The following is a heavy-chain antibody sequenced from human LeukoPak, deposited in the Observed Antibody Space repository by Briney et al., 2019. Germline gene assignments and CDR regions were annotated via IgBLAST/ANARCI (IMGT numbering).Heavy chain of an antibody. Sequence: RPWGSLRLSCAASGFTFSSYSMNWVRQAPGKGLEWVSYISSSSSTIYYADSVKGRFTISRDNAKNSLYLQMNSLRAEDTAVYYCAKAVNGLFDHRGQGTLVTVSS. CDR3: AKAVNGLFDH. V-gene: IGHV3-48*04. J-gene: IGHJ4*02. CDR2: ISSSSSTI. CDR1: GFTFSSYS. D-gene: IGHD3/OR15-3a*01.